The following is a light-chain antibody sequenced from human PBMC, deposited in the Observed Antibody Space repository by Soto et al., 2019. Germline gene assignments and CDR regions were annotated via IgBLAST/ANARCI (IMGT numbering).Light chain of an antibody. V-gene: IGKV1-5*01. CDR1: QSISSW. J-gene: IGKJ1*01. CDR3: QQYNNYWT. Sequence: DIQMTQSPSTLSACVGDTLPMPCRASQSISSWLAWYQQKPGKAPKLLIYDASSLESGVPSRFSGSGSATEFTLTISSLKPDDFATYYCQQYNNYWTFGQGTKVDIK. CDR2: DAS.